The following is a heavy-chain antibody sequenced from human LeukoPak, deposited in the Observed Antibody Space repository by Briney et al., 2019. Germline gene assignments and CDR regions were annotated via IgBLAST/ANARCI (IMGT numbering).Heavy chain of an antibody. CDR1: GFTFSSNW. D-gene: IGHD1-1*01. Sequence: PGGSLRLSCAASGFTFSSNWMSWVRQAPGKWLGWVANIKQDRSEKYYVDSVKGRFTIYRDNAKNSLYLQMNSLRAEDTAVYYCASFLDFDYWGQGTLVTVSS. CDR2: IKQDRSEK. J-gene: IGHJ4*02. V-gene: IGHV3-7*01. CDR3: ASFLDFDY.